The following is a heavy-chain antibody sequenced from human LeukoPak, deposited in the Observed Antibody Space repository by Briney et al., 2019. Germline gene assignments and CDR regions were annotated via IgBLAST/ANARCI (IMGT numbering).Heavy chain of an antibody. J-gene: IGHJ4*02. CDR2: IIPIFGTA. Sequence: SVKVSCKASGGTFSSYAISWVRQAPGQGLGWMGGIIPIFGTANYAQKFQGRVTITTDESTSTAYMELSSLRSEDTAVYYCAVDDFWSGYRYYFDYWGQGTLVTVSS. D-gene: IGHD3-3*01. CDR3: AVDDFWSGYRYYFDY. V-gene: IGHV1-69*05. CDR1: GGTFSSYA.